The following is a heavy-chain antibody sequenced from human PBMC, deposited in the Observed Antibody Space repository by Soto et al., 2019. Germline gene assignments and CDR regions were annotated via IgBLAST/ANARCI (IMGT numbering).Heavy chain of an antibody. CDR3: ARDGDIVVVVAAADGMDV. D-gene: IGHD2-15*01. V-gene: IGHV3-21*01. Sequence: EVQLVGSGGGLVKPGGSLRLSCAASGFTFSSYSMNWVRQGPGKGLEWVSSISSSSSYIYYADSVKGRFTISRDNAKNSLYLQMNSLRAEDTAVYYCARDGDIVVVVAAADGMDVWGQGTTVTVSS. J-gene: IGHJ6*02. CDR2: ISSSSSYI. CDR1: GFTFSSYS.